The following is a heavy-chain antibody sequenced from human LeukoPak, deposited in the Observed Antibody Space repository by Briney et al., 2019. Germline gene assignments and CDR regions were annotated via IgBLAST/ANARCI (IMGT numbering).Heavy chain of an antibody. CDR1: GFTYDNAW. CDR3: AADTTRTSDYGFDY. V-gene: IGHV3-15*01. D-gene: IGHD4-17*01. CDR2: HKTKDDGATT. J-gene: IGHJ4*02. Sequence: GGSLRLSCAASGFTYDNAWMRWVRQAPGKGLEWVVRHKTKDDGATTDYAAHVKGRFTISSDNSINTLYQQMNSLKTEDTAVYYCAADTTRTSDYGFDYWGQGTLVTVFS.